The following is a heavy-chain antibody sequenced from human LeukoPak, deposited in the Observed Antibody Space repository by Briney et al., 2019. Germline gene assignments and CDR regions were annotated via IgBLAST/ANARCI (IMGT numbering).Heavy chain of an antibody. Sequence: GGSLRLSCAASGFTFSSYWMHWVRHGPVKGLVWVSRINSDGSSTSYADSVKGRFTISRDNAKSTLYLQMNSLRAEDTAVYYCARDQWEPRIWGQGTLVTVSS. CDR3: ARDQWEPRI. V-gene: IGHV3-74*01. J-gene: IGHJ4*02. CDR2: INSDGSST. D-gene: IGHD1-26*01. CDR1: GFTFSSYW.